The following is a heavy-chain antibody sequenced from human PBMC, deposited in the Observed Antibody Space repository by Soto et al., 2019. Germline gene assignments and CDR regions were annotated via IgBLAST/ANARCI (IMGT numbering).Heavy chain of an antibody. J-gene: IGHJ6*02. CDR3: ARGWGYFDSSGFPYLYAMDV. V-gene: IGHV3-7*01. CDR2: IKEDGSEK. D-gene: IGHD3-22*01. CDR1: GFTFSTYW. Sequence: PGGSLRLSCAASGFTFSTYWMSWVRQAPGKGLEWVANIKEDGSEKYYVDSVEGRFTISRDNAKNSLYLQMNSLRAEDTAVYYCARGWGYFDSSGFPYLYAMDVWGQGTTVTV.